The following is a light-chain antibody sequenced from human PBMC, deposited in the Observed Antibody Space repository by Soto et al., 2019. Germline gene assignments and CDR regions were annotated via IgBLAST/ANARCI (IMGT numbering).Light chain of an antibody. Sequence: QPVLTQSPSASASLGASVKLTCTLSSGHSNYAIAWHQQQPEKGPRYLMKLNSDGSHSNGDGIPDRFSGSSSGAERYLTISRLQSEDEADYYCQTWGTGPWVFGGGTKLTVL. V-gene: IGLV4-69*01. CDR3: QTWGTGPWV. CDR2: LNSDGSH. CDR1: SGHSNYA. J-gene: IGLJ3*02.